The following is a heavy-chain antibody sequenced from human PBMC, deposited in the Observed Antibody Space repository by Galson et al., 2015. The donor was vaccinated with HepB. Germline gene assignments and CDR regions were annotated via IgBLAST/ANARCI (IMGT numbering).Heavy chain of an antibody. Sequence: SLRLSCAASGFTFSSYGMHWVRQAPGKGLEWVAFIRYDGSNKYYADSVKGRFTISRDNSKNTLYLQMNSLRAEDTAVYYCAREEEWVYGDYVDYYYYGMDVWGQGTTVTVSS. CDR2: IRYDGSNK. CDR3: AREEEWVYGDYVDYYYYGMDV. V-gene: IGHV3-30*02. J-gene: IGHJ6*02. D-gene: IGHD4-17*01. CDR1: GFTFSSYG.